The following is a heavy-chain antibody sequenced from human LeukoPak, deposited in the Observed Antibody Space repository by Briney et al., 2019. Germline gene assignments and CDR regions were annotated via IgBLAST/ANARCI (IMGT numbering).Heavy chain of an antibody. CDR1: GGSVSSGSYY. J-gene: IGHJ4*02. CDR3: AREGYYDHFDY. CDR2: IYYSGST. Sequence: SETLSLTCTVSGGSVSSGSYYWSWIRQPPGKGLEWIGYIYYSGSTNYNPSLKSRVTISVDTSKNQFSLKLSSVTAADTAVYYCAREGYYDHFDYWGQGILVTVS. D-gene: IGHD3-22*01. V-gene: IGHV4-61*01.